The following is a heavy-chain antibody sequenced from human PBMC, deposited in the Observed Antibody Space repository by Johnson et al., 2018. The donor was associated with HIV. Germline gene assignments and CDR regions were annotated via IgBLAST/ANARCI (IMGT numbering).Heavy chain of an antibody. CDR3: AGGYGSGSGDAFDI. J-gene: IGHJ3*02. Sequence: VQLVESGGGLVQPGGSLRLSCAASGFTFSNSAMSWLRQAPGKALEWVSVIYRGGATFYAASVHGRFTISRDNSKNTLYLQMNSLRAEDTAVYYCAGGYGSGSGDAFDIWGQGTMVTVSS. CDR2: IYRGGAT. D-gene: IGHD3-10*01. V-gene: IGHV3-23*03. CDR1: GFTFSNSA.